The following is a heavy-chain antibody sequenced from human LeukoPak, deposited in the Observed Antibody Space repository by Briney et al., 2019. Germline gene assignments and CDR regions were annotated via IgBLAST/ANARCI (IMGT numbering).Heavy chain of an antibody. CDR2: INPNSGGT. V-gene: IGHV1-2*04. CDR1: GYTFTCYY. CDR3: ARGLVKGGYGMDV. J-gene: IGHJ6*04. D-gene: IGHD3-9*01. Sequence: GASVKVSCKASGYTFTCYYMHWVRQAPGQGLEWMGWINPNSGGTNYAQKFQGWVTMTMDTSISTAYMELSRLRSDDTAVYYCARGLVKGGYGMDVWGKGTTVTVSS.